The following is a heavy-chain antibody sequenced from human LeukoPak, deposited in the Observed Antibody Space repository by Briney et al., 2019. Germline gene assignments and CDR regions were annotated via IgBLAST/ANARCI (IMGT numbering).Heavy chain of an antibody. V-gene: IGHV3-11*01. Sequence: GGSLRLSCTASGFTFSDYYMSWIRQAPGKGLERVSYISSSGSTIYYADSVKGRFTISRDNAKNSLYLQMNSLRAEDTAVYYCARDDNDYGDYVLDYWGQGTLVTVSS. CDR1: GFTFSDYY. CDR2: ISSSGSTI. CDR3: ARDDNDYGDYVLDY. D-gene: IGHD4-17*01. J-gene: IGHJ4*02.